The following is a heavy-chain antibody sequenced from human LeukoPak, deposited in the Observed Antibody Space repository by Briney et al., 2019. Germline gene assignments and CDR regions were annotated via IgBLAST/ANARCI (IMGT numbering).Heavy chain of an antibody. CDR2: IKSSAEGGAT. J-gene: IGHJ4*02. V-gene: IGHV3-15*01. D-gene: IGHD2-8*02. CDR1: GITFWDAW. CDR3: SLRYCSGTSCPGY. Sequence: GALRLSCAAPGITFWDAWLNRVRQAPRKGPEWVGRIKSSAEGGATDYAAPVKGRFTVSRDDSTDTLYLQMNSLKTEDTAVYYCSLRYCSGTSCPGYWGQGTLVTVSS.